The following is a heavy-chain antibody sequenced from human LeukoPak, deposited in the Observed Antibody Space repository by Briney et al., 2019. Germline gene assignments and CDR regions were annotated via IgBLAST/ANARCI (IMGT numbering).Heavy chain of an antibody. CDR2: IIPIFGTA. J-gene: IGHJ5*02. CDR3: AREGRYCSGGSCYSGWFDP. Sequence: SVKVSCKASGGTFSSYAISWVRQAPGQGLEWLGGIIPIFGTANYAQKYQGRVTITADESTSTAYMELSSLRSEDTAVYYCAREGRYCSGGSCYSGWFDPWGQGTLVTVSS. CDR1: GGTFSSYA. V-gene: IGHV1-69*13. D-gene: IGHD2-15*01.